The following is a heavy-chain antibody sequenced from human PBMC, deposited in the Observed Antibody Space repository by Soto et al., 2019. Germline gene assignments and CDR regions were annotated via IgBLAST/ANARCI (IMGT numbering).Heavy chain of an antibody. J-gene: IGHJ3*02. V-gene: IGHV1-2*02. CDR1: GYTFTGYY. CDR3: ARDSGSIAALSVVDI. D-gene: IGHD6-6*01. CDR2: INPNSGGT. Sequence: SVQVSCKASGYTFTGYYMHWVRQAPGQGLEWMGWINPNSGGTNYAQKFQGRVTMTRDTSISTAYMELSRLRSDDTAVYYCARDSGSIAALSVVDIWGQGTMVTVSS.